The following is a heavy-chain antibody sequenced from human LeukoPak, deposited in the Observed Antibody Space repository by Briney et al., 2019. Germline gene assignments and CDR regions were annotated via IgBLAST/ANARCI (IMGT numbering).Heavy chain of an antibody. J-gene: IGHJ4*02. Sequence: SETLSLTCTVSGGPISSYYWSWIRQPPGEGLEWVGYIYYSGSTNYDPSLKSRVTISVDTSKNQFSLKLSSVTAADTAVYYCARGTYYYDSSGYYPDYWGQGTLVTVSS. CDR3: ARGTYYYDSSGYYPDY. V-gene: IGHV4-59*01. CDR1: GGPISSYY. D-gene: IGHD3-22*01. CDR2: IYYSGST.